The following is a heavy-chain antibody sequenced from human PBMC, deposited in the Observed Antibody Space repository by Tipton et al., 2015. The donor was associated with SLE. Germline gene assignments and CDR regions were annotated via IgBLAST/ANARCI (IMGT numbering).Heavy chain of an antibody. D-gene: IGHD6-13*01. Sequence: SLRLSCVASGFTFSDYDMHWVRQASGKGLEWVSGIDFAGETGYPGSVKGRFTISRDDAKDSLFLQMNDLRAGDTAVYYCARGHSRNLASWHFDLWGRGTVVTVSS. CDR2: IDFAGET. CDR1: GFTFSDYD. V-gene: IGHV3-13*04. J-gene: IGHJ2*01. CDR3: ARGHSRNLASWHFDL.